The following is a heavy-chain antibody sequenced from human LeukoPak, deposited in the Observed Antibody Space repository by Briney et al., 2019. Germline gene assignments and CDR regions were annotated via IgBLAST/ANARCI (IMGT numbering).Heavy chain of an antibody. J-gene: IGHJ5*02. CDR1: GYTFTGYY. D-gene: IGHD3-22*01. CDR3: ARDYYDSSGNNWFDP. V-gene: IGHV1-2*02. Sequence: GASVKVSCKASGYTFTGYYMHWVRQAPGQGLEWMGWINPNSGGTNYAQKFQGRVTMTRDTSISTAYMELSRLRSDDTAVYYCARDYYDSSGNNWFDPWGQGTLVTVSP. CDR2: INPNSGGT.